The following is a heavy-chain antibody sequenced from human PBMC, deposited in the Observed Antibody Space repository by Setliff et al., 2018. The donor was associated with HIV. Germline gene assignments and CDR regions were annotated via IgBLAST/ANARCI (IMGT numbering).Heavy chain of an antibody. J-gene: IGHJ4*02. V-gene: IGHV4-4*09. CDR3: ARLDCSSSSGFVDY. CDR1: GGSFSGYY. Sequence: SETLSLTCDVFGGSFSGYYWSWIRQPPGKGLEWIGNIYTSGSTNYNPSLKSRVTISVDTSKNQFSLKLSSVTAADTAVYYCARLDCSSSSGFVDYWGQGTLVTVSS. D-gene: IGHD2-2*01. CDR2: IYTSGST.